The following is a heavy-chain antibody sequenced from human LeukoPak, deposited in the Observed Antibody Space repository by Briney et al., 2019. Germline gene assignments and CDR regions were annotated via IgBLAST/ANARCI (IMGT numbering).Heavy chain of an antibody. CDR2: IYTSGST. Sequence: PSQTLSLTCTVPGGSISSGSYYWSWIRQPAGKGLEWIGRIYTSGSTNYNPSLKSRVTISVDTSKNQFSLKLSSVTAADTAVYYCARDRGIPSGYYYMDVWGKGTTVTVSS. V-gene: IGHV4-61*02. J-gene: IGHJ6*03. CDR3: ARDRGIPSGYYYMDV. CDR1: GGSISSGSYY. D-gene: IGHD3-10*01.